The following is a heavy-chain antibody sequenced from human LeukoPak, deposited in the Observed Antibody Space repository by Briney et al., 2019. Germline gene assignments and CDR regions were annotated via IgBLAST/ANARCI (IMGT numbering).Heavy chain of an antibody. V-gene: IGHV3-30*18. CDR3: AKDWTSIAAAGPLGDWFDP. Sequence: PGGSLRLSCAASGFTFSSYGMHRVRQAPGKGLEWVAVISYDGSNKYYADSVKGRFTISRDNSKNTLYLQMNSLRAEDTAVYYCAKDWTSIAAAGPLGDWFDPWGQGTLVTVSS. J-gene: IGHJ5*02. D-gene: IGHD6-13*01. CDR1: GFTFSSYG. CDR2: ISYDGSNK.